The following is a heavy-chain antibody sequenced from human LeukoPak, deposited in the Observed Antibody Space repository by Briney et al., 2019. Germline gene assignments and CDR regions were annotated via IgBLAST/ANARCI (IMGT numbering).Heavy chain of an antibody. J-gene: IGHJ4*02. CDR3: ANIPNSFGPDY. CDR2: EQKDGSYK. CDR1: EFSFSSHG. Sequence: GGSLRLSCATSEFSFSSHGMHWARQAPGKGLEWVAFEQKDGSYKKYADSVKGRFTISKGNSKNTLYLQMNSLRVEDTAVYYCANIPNSFGPDYWGQGSLVTVSS. V-gene: IGHV3-30*02. D-gene: IGHD3-16*01.